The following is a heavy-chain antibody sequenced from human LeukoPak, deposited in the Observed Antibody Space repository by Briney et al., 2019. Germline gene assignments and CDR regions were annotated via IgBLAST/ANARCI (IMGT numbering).Heavy chain of an antibody. J-gene: IGHJ4*02. CDR3: VRGGSGWYYFDY. Sequence: PGGSLRLSCAASGFTFTNYDMHWVRRVTGKGLEWVSAIGIAGDTYYPGSVRGRFTISRENAKNSLYLQMNSLRDGDTAVYYCVRGGSGWYYFDYWGQGTLVTVSS. V-gene: IGHV3-13*04. CDR2: IGIAGDT. CDR1: GFTFTNYD. D-gene: IGHD6-19*01.